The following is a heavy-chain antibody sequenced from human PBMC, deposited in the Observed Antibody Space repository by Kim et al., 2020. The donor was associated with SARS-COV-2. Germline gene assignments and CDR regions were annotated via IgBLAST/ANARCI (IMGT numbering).Heavy chain of an antibody. V-gene: IGHV4-34*01. J-gene: IGHJ5*02. Sequence: SETLSLTCAVYGGSFSGYYWSWIRQPPGKGLEWIGEINHSGSTNYNPSLKSGVTISVDTSKNQFSLKLSSVTAADTAVYYCARWGNYDILTGYTGGWFDPWGQGTLVTVSS. CDR3: ARWGNYDILTGYTGGWFDP. CDR2: INHSGST. CDR1: GGSFSGYY. D-gene: IGHD3-9*01.